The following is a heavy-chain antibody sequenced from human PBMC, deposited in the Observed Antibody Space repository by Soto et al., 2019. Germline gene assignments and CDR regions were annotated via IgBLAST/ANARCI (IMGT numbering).Heavy chain of an antibody. J-gene: IGHJ6*02. Sequence: GGSLRLSCAASGFTFSSYGMHWVRQAPGKGLEWVAVISYDGSNKYYADSVKGRFTISRDNSKNTLYLQMNSLRAEDTAVYYCARERSSSWYRPYYYYGMDVWGQGTTVTVSS. CDR2: ISYDGSNK. V-gene: IGHV3-30*03. D-gene: IGHD6-13*01. CDR3: ARERSSSWYRPYYYYGMDV. CDR1: GFTFSSYG.